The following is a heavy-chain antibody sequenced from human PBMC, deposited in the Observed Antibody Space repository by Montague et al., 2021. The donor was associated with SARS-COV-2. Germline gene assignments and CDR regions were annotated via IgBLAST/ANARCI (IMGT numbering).Heavy chain of an antibody. CDR3: ARFPTSYYYDSKAAPATPDAFDI. CDR2: ISHSGGT. CDR1: GGSFSGYY. D-gene: IGHD3-22*01. Sequence: SETLSLTCAVYGGSFSGYYWSWIRQPPGKGLELIGEISHSGGTNYNPSPNIQVPISIATSKNQFSLKLSSVTAADTAVYYCARFPTSYYYDSKAAPATPDAFDIWGQGTMVTVSS. J-gene: IGHJ3*02. V-gene: IGHV4-34*01.